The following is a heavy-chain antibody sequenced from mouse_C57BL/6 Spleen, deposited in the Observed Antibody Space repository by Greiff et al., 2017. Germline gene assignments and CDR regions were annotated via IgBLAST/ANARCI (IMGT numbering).Heavy chain of an antibody. V-gene: IGHV3-1*01. CDR1: GYSITSGYD. CDR2: ISYSGST. Sequence: EVQVVESGPGMVKPSQSLSLTCTVTGYSITSGYDWHWIRHFPGNKLEWMGYISYSGSTNYNPSLKSRISITHDTSKNHFFLKLNSVTTEDTATYYCARGDSYWYFDVWGTGTTVTVSS. CDR3: ARGDSYWYFDV. J-gene: IGHJ1*03.